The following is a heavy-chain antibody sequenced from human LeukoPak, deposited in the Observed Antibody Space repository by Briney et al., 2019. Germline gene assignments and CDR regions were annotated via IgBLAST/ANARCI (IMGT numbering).Heavy chain of an antibody. D-gene: IGHD2-2*01. Sequence: GGSLRLSCAASGFTFSNFGMSWVRQAPGKGLGWVSAISGSGTSTYYADSVKGRFTISRDNSKNTLFLQMNSLRAEDTARYFCAKDQADCTSASCYERGFDYWGQGTLVTVSS. CDR3: AKDQADCTSASCYERGFDY. CDR2: ISGSGTST. J-gene: IGHJ4*02. CDR1: GFTFSNFG. V-gene: IGHV3-23*01.